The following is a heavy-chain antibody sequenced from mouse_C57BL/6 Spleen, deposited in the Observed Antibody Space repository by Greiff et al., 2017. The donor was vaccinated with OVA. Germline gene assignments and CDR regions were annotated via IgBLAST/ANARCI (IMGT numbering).Heavy chain of an antibody. Sequence: VQLKESGPGLVAPSQSLSITCTVSGFSLTSYAISWVRQPPGKGLEWLGVIWTGGGTNSNSALKSRLSISKDNSKSQVFLKMNSLQTDDTARYYCARHYYGSSYDAMDYWGQGTSVTVSS. V-gene: IGHV2-9-1*01. CDR1: GFSLTSYA. CDR3: ARHYYGSSYDAMDY. D-gene: IGHD1-1*01. CDR2: IWTGGGT. J-gene: IGHJ4*01.